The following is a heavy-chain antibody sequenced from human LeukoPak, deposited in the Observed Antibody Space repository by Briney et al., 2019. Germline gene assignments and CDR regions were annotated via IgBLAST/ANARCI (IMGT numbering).Heavy chain of an antibody. V-gene: IGHV3-74*01. D-gene: IGHD2-2*01. J-gene: IGHJ6*02. CDR3: ARDQQYCSSTSCYLRGLDYYGMDV. CDR1: GFTFSSYW. Sequence: GGSLRLSCAASGFTFSSYWMHWVRQAPGKGLVWVSRINSDGSSTSYADSVKGRFTISRDNAKNTLYLQMNSLRAEDTAVYYCARDQQYCSSTSCYLRGLDYYGMDVWGQGTTVTVSS. CDR2: INSDGSST.